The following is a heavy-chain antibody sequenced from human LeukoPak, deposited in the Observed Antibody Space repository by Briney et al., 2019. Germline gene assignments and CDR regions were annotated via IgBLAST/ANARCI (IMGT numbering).Heavy chain of an antibody. CDR2: ISGSGNRT. Sequence: GSLRLSCAASGFTFSSYAMSWARQAPGKGLEWVSSISGSGNRTYYADSVKGRFTISRDNSKNTLFLQMNSLRAEDTAVYYCAKNLYCGGGSCYPSASGMDVWGQGTTVTVSS. CDR3: AKNLYCGGGSCYPSASGMDV. CDR1: GFTFSSYA. D-gene: IGHD2-15*01. V-gene: IGHV3-23*01. J-gene: IGHJ6*02.